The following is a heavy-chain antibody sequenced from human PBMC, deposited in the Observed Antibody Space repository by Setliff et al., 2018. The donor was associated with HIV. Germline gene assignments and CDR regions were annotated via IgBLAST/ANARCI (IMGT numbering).Heavy chain of an antibody. CDR3: ALRRQGMIAVVIDAYFDY. CDR1: GGSVSSYH. CDR2: LYYSGST. Sequence: LSLTCTVSGGSVSSYHWTWIRQPPGKGLEWIGYLYYSGSTYHNPSLKSRVTMSVDTSKNQFSLKLSSVTAADTAVYYCALRRQGMIAVVIDAYFDYWGQGTLVTVSS. D-gene: IGHD3-22*01. V-gene: IGHV4-59*02. J-gene: IGHJ4*02.